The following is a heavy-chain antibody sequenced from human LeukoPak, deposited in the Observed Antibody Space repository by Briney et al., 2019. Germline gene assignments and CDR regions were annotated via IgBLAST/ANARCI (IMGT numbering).Heavy chain of an antibody. Sequence: LTLSCAASGFTFSKYAMHWIRQPPGKGPEWIGNIYFTGSTYYCPSLKSRVTISVDRSKNQFSLKLSSVTAADTAVYYCAREEDSSSWSILTTGMDVWGQGTTVTVSS. D-gene: IGHD6-13*01. V-gene: IGHV4-34*01. CDR2: IYFTGST. CDR1: GFTFSKYA. J-gene: IGHJ6*02. CDR3: AREEDSSSWSILTTGMDV.